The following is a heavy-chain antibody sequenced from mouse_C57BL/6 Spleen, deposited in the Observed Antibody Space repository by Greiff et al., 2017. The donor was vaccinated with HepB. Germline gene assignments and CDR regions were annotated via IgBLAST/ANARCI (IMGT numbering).Heavy chain of an antibody. CDR1: GYTFTSYG. J-gene: IGHJ3*01. CDR2: IYTRSGNT. Sequence: QVQLQQSGAELARPGASVKLSCKASGYTFTSYGISWVKQRTGQGLEWIGEIYTRSGNTYYNEKFKGKATLTADKSSSTAYMELRSLTSEDSAVYFCARWNIYDYPFAYWGQGTLVTVSA. CDR3: ARWNIYDYPFAY. V-gene: IGHV1-81*01. D-gene: IGHD2-4*01.